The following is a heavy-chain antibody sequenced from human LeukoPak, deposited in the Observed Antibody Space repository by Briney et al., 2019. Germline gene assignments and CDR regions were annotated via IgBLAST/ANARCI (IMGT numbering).Heavy chain of an antibody. CDR3: ARFDSSGYYYFDY. CDR2: IFYSGST. V-gene: IGHV4-31*03. J-gene: IGHJ4*02. Sequence: SETLSLTCTVSGGSISSSRYYWNWISQHPGKGLEWIGFIFYSGSTYYNPSLKSRLTISVDTSKNQFSLKLSSVTAADTAVYYCARFDSSGYYYFDYWGQGTLVTVSS. CDR1: GGSISSSRYY. D-gene: IGHD3-22*01.